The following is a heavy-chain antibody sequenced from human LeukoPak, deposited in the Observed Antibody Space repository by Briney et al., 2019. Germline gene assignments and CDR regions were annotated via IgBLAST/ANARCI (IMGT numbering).Heavy chain of an antibody. V-gene: IGHV1-69*05. CDR1: GGTFSSYA. CDR3: AVTRGYYDSSGYYGYYYYYYMDV. CDR2: IIPIFGTA. D-gene: IGHD3-22*01. Sequence: GSSVKVSCKASGGTFSSYAISWVRQAPGQGLELMGGIIPIFGTANYAQNFQGRVTITTDESTSTAYMELSSLRSEDTAVYYCAVTRGYYDSSGYYGYYYYYYMDVWGKGTTVTVSS. J-gene: IGHJ6*03.